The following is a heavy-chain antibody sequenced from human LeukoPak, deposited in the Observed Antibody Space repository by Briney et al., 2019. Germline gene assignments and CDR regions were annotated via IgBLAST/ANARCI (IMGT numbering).Heavy chain of an antibody. CDR3: ARLHYDVLTGPFDY. J-gene: IGHJ4*02. V-gene: IGHV3-66*04. Sequence: GGSLRLSCAASGITVSTNYMSWVRQAPGKGLEWVSIIYSGGATYYADSVKGRFTISRENSKNTLWLQMNSLRAEDTAVYYCARLHYDVLTGPFDYWGQGTLVTVSS. D-gene: IGHD3-9*01. CDR2: IYSGGAT. CDR1: GITVSTNY.